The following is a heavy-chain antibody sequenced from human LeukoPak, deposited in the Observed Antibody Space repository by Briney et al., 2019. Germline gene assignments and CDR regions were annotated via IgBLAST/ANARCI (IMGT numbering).Heavy chain of an antibody. CDR2: IRYDGSNK. CDR1: GFTFSSYG. V-gene: IGHV3-30*02. J-gene: IGHJ3*02. CDR3: AKDGGDDSSGYDAFDI. D-gene: IGHD3-22*01. Sequence: GGSLRLSCAASGFTFSSYGMHWVRQAPGKGLEWVAFIRYDGSNKYYADSVKGRFTISRDNPKNTLYLQMNSLRAEDTAVYYCAKDGGDDSSGYDAFDIWGQGTMVTVSS.